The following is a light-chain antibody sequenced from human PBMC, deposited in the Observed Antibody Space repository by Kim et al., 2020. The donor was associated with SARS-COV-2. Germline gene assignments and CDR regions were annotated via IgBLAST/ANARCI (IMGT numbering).Light chain of an antibody. CDR2: YDS. CDR3: QVWDSSSDHRVV. V-gene: IGLV3-21*04. Sequence: PRKTARVSCGGNSIGSKRVARYQRKSGQAPVLVISYDSDRPSGIPERFSGSNSGNTATLTISRVEAGDEADYYCQVWDSSSDHRVVFGGGTQLTVL. CDR1: SIGSKR. J-gene: IGLJ2*01.